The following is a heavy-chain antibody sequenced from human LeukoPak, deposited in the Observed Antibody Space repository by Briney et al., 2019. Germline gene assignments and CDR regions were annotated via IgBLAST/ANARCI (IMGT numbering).Heavy chain of an antibody. CDR1: GGSISPHF. CDR2: FYYSGST. V-gene: IGHV4-39*01. J-gene: IGHJ4*02. D-gene: IGHD3-9*01. Sequence: SETLSLTCTVSGGSISPHFWSWIRQPPGKGLEWIGSFYYSGSTFYNPSLKSRVTISVDTSKNQFSLKLSSVTAADTAVYYCASGHIAISNFDYWGQGTLVTVSS. CDR3: ASGHIAISNFDY.